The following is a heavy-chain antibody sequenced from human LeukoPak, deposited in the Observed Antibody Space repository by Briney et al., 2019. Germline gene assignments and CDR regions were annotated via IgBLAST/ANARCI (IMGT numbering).Heavy chain of an antibody. CDR3: AKDSTRQYGGNSGLFDY. D-gene: IGHD4-23*01. CDR1: GLTFDDYA. CDR2: ISWNSGSI. J-gene: IGHJ4*02. Sequence: GRSLRLSCAASGLTFDDYAMHWVRQAPGKGLEWVSGISWNSGSIGYADSVKGRFTISRDNAKNSLYLQMNSLRAEDTALYYCAKDSTRQYGGNSGLFDYWGQGTLVTVSS. V-gene: IGHV3-9*01.